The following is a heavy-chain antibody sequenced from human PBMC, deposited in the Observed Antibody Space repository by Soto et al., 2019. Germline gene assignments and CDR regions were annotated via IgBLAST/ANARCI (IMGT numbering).Heavy chain of an antibody. Sequence: QITLKESGPTLVKPTQTLTLTCTFSGFSLSTSGVGVGWIRQPPGKALEWLALIYWDDDKRYSPSLKSRLTITKDTSKNQVVLTMTNMDPVDTATYYCAHSSRGSVAVIPAWFDPWGQGTLVTVSS. CDR1: GFSLSTSGVG. D-gene: IGHD6-19*01. CDR3: AHSSRGSVAVIPAWFDP. J-gene: IGHJ5*02. CDR2: IYWDDDK. V-gene: IGHV2-5*02.